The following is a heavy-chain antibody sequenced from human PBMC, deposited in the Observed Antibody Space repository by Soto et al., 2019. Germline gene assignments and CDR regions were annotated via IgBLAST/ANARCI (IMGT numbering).Heavy chain of an antibody. CDR3: ARSYYDFWSGSRYCYTDV. Sequence: PSETLSLTCTVSGGSISSSSDYWGWIRQPPGKGLEWIGNIYYSGSTYYNPSLKSRVTISVDTSRNQFSLKLSSVTAADTAVYYCARSYYDFWSGSRYCYTDVWGKGTTVTVSS. J-gene: IGHJ6*03. CDR1: GGSISSSSDY. V-gene: IGHV4-39*01. D-gene: IGHD3-3*01. CDR2: IYYSGST.